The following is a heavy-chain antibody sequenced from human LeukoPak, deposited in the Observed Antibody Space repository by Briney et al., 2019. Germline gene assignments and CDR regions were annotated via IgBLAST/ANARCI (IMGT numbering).Heavy chain of an antibody. J-gene: IGHJ4*02. CDR2: MNPKSGST. CDR1: GYTFTAHD. V-gene: IGHV1-8*03. CDR3: ARAVRVLGGNPLLGPFEYYFDY. D-gene: IGHD2-8*02. Sequence: ASVKVSCKTSGYTFTAHDIFWVRQAAGQGLEWMGWMNPKSGSTAYAQKVQGRVTFTRNTSITTAYMELSSLRSGDTAVYYCARAVRVLGGNPLLGPFEYYFDYWGQGTLVTVSS.